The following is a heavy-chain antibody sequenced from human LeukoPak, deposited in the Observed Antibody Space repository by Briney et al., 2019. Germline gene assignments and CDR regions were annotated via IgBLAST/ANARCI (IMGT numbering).Heavy chain of an antibody. J-gene: IGHJ5*02. CDR1: GYTFNRYG. CDR2: ISAYNGNT. D-gene: IGHD2-2*01. Sequence: ASVKVSCKASGYTFNRYGISWVRQAPGQGLEWMGWISAYNGNTKNAQNLQGRVTMTTDTSTTTAYMELRSLRSDDTAVYYCVRDPSYIVVVSSTVTGFDPWGQGTLVTVSS. V-gene: IGHV1-18*01. CDR3: VRDPSYIVVVSSTVTGFDP.